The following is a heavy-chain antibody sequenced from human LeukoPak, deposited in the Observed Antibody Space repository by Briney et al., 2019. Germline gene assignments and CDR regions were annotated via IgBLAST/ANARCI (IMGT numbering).Heavy chain of an antibody. V-gene: IGHV3-30*18. Sequence: GGSLRLSCAASGFTFTTYAIHWVRQAPGKGLEWVAVISYDGSYKDYADSVKGRFTISRDNSKNTLYLQMNSLRAEDTAVYYCAKSGVSLAYYYYMDVWGKGTTVTVSS. CDR2: ISYDGSYK. D-gene: IGHD3-10*01. J-gene: IGHJ6*03. CDR3: AKSGVSLAYYYYMDV. CDR1: GFTFTTYA.